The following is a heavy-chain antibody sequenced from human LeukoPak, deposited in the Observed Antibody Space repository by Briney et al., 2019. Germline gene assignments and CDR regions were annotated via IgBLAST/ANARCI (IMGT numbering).Heavy chain of an antibody. CDR3: ARGPSVLLWFGEFY. CDR2: INTNTGNP. J-gene: IGHJ4*02. V-gene: IGHV7-4-1*02. CDR1: GYTFTSYS. Sequence: ASVKVSCKASGYTFTSYSINWVRQAPGQGLEWMGWINTNTGNPTYAQGFTGWFVFSLDTSVSTAYLQISSLKAEDTAVYYCARGPSVLLWFGEFYWGQGTLVTVSS. D-gene: IGHD3-10*01.